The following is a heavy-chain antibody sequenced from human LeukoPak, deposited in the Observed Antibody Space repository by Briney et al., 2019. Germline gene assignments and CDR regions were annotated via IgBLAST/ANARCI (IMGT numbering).Heavy chain of an antibody. J-gene: IGHJ4*02. CDR2: INPSGGST. D-gene: IGHD6-13*01. Sequence: ASVKVSCKASGYTFTSYYMHWVRQAPGQGLEWMGIINPSGGSTSYAQKFQGRVTMTRDTSTSTVYMELSSLRSEDTAVYYCARDPTGKSSGIAAAVPGYFDYWGQGTLVTVSS. V-gene: IGHV1-46*01. CDR1: GYTFTSYY. CDR3: ARDPTGKSSGIAAAVPGYFDY.